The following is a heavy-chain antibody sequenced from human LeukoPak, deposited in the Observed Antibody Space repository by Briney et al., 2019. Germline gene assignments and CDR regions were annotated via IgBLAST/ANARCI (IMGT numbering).Heavy chain of an antibody. D-gene: IGHD3-10*01. V-gene: IGHV3-23*01. J-gene: IGHJ4*02. CDR3: AKRASGSGTSLSYFDY. Sequence: PGGSLRLSCAASGFTFSSYAMSWVRQAPGKGLEWVSVISNSGGSTFYADSVKGRFTISRDNSKNTLYLQMNSLRAEDTAVYYCAKRASGSGTSLSYFDYWGQGTLVTVSP. CDR2: ISNSGGST. CDR1: GFTFSSYA.